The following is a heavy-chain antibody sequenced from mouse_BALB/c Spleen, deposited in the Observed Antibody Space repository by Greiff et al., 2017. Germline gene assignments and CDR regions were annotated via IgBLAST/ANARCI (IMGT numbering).Heavy chain of an antibody. Sequence: QVQLQQSGPGLVQPSQSLSITCTVSGFSLTSYGVHWVRQSPGKGLEWLGVIWSGGSTDYNAAFISRLSISKDNSKSQVFFKMNSLQANDTAIYYCARKSNGYAAMDYWGQGTSVTVSS. D-gene: IGHD2-2*01. J-gene: IGHJ4*01. CDR1: GFSLTSYG. CDR3: ARKSNGYAAMDY. V-gene: IGHV2-2*02. CDR2: IWSGGST.